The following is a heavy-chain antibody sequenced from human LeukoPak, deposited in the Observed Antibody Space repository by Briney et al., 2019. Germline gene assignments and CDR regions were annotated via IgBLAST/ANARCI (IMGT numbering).Heavy chain of an antibody. J-gene: IGHJ4*02. D-gene: IGHD4-23*01. Sequence: TSETPSLTCTVSGGSISSSSYYWGWIRQPPGKGLEWIGSIYYSGSTYYKSSLKSRVTISVDTSKNQFSLKLSSVTAADTAVYFCARHGLQWFRLPFEYWGQGTLVIVSS. CDR3: ARHGLQWFRLPFEY. V-gene: IGHV4-39*01. CDR2: IYYSGST. CDR1: GGSISSSSYY.